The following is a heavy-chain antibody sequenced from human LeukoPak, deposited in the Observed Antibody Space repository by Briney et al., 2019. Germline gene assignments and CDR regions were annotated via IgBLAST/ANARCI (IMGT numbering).Heavy chain of an antibody. V-gene: IGHV4-39*01. Sequence: SETLSLTCTVSGVSISSSNYYWGWIRQPPGKGLECIGNIYYRGSTYYNPSLRSRVTISVDTSKNQFSLKLSSVTAADTAVYYCARKRRFDYWGQGTLVTVSS. CDR1: GVSISSSNYY. D-gene: IGHD5-24*01. CDR3: ARKRRFDY. J-gene: IGHJ4*02. CDR2: IYYRGST.